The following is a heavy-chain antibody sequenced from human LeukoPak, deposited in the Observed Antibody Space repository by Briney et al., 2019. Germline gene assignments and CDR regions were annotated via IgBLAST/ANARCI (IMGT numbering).Heavy chain of an antibody. CDR2: ISYNSGGR. CDR3: AKDSIGEASGGMDV. J-gene: IGHJ6*02. V-gene: IGHV3-9*01. CDR1: GFAFDNFA. Sequence: PGGSLRLSCAVSGFAFDNFAMHWVRRAPGKGLEWVSGISYNSGGRGYADSVKGRFTISRDNAKNSLYPQMNSLRSEDTALYYCAKDSIGEASGGMDVWGQGTTVTVSS. D-gene: IGHD3-10*01.